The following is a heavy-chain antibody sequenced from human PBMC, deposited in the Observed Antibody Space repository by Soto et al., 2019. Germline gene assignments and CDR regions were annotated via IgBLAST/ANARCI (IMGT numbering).Heavy chain of an antibody. V-gene: IGHV1-2*02. CDR3: ARDQVVAATEYYYYGMEV. CDR1: GYTFTGYY. J-gene: IGHJ6*02. D-gene: IGHD2-15*01. Sequence: QVQLVQSGAEVKKPGASVKVSCKASGYTFTGYYMHWVRQAPGQGLEWMGWINPNSGGTNYAQKVQGRVTMTRDTSISTAYMELSRLRSDDTAVYYCARDQVVAATEYYYYGMEVWGQGTTVTVSS. CDR2: INPNSGGT.